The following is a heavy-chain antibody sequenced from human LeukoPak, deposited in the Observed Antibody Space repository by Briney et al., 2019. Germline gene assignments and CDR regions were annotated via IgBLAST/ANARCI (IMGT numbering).Heavy chain of an antibody. CDR2: ITASGTAM. CDR1: GFTFSSYS. D-gene: IGHD1-26*01. J-gene: IGHJ4*02. CDR3: ASSGSYRFDY. Sequence: GGSLRLSCVASGFTFSSYSMNWVRQAPGKGLEWVSHITASGTAMFYADSVKGRFTISRDSAKNSLYLQMNSLRDEDTAVYYCASSGSYRFDYWGQGTLVTVSS. V-gene: IGHV3-48*02.